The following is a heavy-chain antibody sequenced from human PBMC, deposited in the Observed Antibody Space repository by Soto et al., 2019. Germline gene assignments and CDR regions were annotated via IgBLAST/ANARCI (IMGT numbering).Heavy chain of an antibody. D-gene: IGHD3-22*01. CDR2: INPSGGST. J-gene: IGHJ6*02. V-gene: IGHV1-46*01. CDR3: ATRVHGNYPGKNYYGMDV. CDR1: GYTFTSYY. Sequence: GASVKVSCKASGYTFTSYYMHWVRQAPGQGLEWMGIINPSGGSTSYAQKFQGRVTMTRDTSTSTVYMELSSLKASDTAMYYCATRVHGNYPGKNYYGMDVWGQGTTVTVSS.